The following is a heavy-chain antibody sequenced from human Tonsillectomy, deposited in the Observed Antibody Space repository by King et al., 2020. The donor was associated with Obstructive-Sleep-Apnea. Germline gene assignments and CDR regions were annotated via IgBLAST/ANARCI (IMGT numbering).Heavy chain of an antibody. CDR1: GFTFSSYS. CDR3: AGDVGSGWYPSYFDY. CDR2: ITSSSTYI. V-gene: IGHV3-21*01. Sequence: VQLVESGGGLVKPGGSLRLSCAASGFTFSSYSMNWVRQAPGEGLEWVSSITSSSTYIYYADSVKGRFTISRDNAKNSLYLQVNSLRVEDTAVYYCAGDVGSGWYPSYFDYWGQGTLVTVSS. J-gene: IGHJ4*02. D-gene: IGHD6-19*01.